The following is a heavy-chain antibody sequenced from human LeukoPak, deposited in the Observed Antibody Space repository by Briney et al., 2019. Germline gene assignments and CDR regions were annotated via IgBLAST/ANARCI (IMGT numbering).Heavy chain of an antibody. CDR3: ARGFVGRGWFDP. CDR2: IYDSGST. CDR1: GGSISSFY. Sequence: SETLSLTCTVSGGSISSFYWSWIRQPPGKGLEWIGYIYDSGSTNYNPSLESRVTISVDTSKNHFSLKLSSVTAADTAVYYCARGFVGRGWFDPWGQGTLVTVSS. J-gene: IGHJ5*02. V-gene: IGHV4-59*12.